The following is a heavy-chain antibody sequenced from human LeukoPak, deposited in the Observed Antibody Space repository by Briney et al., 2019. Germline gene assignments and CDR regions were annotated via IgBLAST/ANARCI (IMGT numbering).Heavy chain of an antibody. V-gene: IGHV1-69*13. CDR2: IIPIFGTA. Sequence: SVKVSCKASGGTFSSYAISWVRQAPGQGLEWMGGIIPIFGTANYAQKFQGRVTITADESTSTAYMELSSLRSEDTAVYYCAKHGRTGGAFDIWGQGTMVTVSS. CDR3: AKHGRTGGAFDI. J-gene: IGHJ3*02. CDR1: GGTFSSYA. D-gene: IGHD2-8*02.